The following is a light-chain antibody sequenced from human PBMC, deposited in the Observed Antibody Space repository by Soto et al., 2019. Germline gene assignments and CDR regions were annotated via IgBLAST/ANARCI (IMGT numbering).Light chain of an antibody. V-gene: IGKV3-11*01. CDR2: DAS. Sequence: EIVLTQSPATLSLYQGERATLSCRASQSLSNFLAWYQQKPVQAPRLLIYDASNRATGIPVRFSGSGSGTDFTLTISSLEPEHYAVYYCQQRSNLFTFGPGTTVEIK. CDR1: QSLSNF. CDR3: QQRSNLFT. J-gene: IGKJ3*01.